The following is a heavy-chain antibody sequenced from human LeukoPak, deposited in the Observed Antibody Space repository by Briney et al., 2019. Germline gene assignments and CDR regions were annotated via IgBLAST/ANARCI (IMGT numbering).Heavy chain of an antibody. CDR3: ARDTSPSSRGSYFDALAM. J-gene: IGHJ3*02. CDR2: ISSSSSTI. D-gene: IGHD2/OR15-2a*01. Sequence: GGSLRLSCAASGFTFSSYSMNWVRQAPGKGLEWLSYISSSSSTIYYADSVKGRFTISRDNAKNSLFLQMNGLRVEDTAIYYCARDTSPSSRGSYFDALAMWGQGTWVTVSS. V-gene: IGHV3-48*01. CDR1: GFTFSSYS.